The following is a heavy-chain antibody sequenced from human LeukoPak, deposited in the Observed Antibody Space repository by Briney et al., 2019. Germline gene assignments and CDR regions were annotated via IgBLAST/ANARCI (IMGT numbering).Heavy chain of an antibody. CDR3: ASHPSSSSDY. D-gene: IGHD6-6*01. V-gene: IGHV3-7*01. Sequence: PGGSLRLSCAASGFSFSYYWMSWVRQAPGKGLEWVANINQDGSEKYYVDSVKGRFTISSDNAKNSLFLQMNGLRAEDTAVYYCASHPSSSSDYWGQGTLVTVSS. J-gene: IGHJ4*02. CDR2: INQDGSEK. CDR1: GFSFSYYW.